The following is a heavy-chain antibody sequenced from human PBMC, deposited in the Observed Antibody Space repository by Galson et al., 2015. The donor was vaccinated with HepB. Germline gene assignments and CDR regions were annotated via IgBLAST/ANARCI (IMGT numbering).Heavy chain of an antibody. CDR2: ISPMFGKA. J-gene: IGHJ4*02. CDR1: GGTFSTFI. CDR3: ARDGLTGGLSDY. D-gene: IGHD7-27*01. V-gene: IGHV1-69*13. Sequence: SVKVSCKASGGTFSTFIISWVRQAPGQGLEWLGGISPMFGKANYAQKFQGSVTMTADESTSTVYMELSNLRSEDTAVYYCARDGLTGGLSDYWGQGTLVTVSS.